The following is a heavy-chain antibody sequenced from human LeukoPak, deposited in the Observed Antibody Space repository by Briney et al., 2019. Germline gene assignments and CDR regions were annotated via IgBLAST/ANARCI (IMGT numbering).Heavy chain of an antibody. V-gene: IGHV3-30*02. CDR3: AKDWYDSSGYPGAFDI. CDR1: GFTFSSYG. J-gene: IGHJ3*02. D-gene: IGHD3-22*01. Sequence: GGSLRLSCAASGFTFSSYGMHWVRQALGKGLEWVAFIRYDGSNKYYADSVKGRFTISRDNSKNTLYLQMNSLRAEDTAVYYCAKDWYDSSGYPGAFDIWGQGTMVTVSS. CDR2: IRYDGSNK.